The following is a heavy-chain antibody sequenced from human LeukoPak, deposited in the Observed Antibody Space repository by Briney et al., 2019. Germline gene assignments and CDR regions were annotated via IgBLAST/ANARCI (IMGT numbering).Heavy chain of an antibody. CDR3: ARAHIVVVPAAISGWFDP. V-gene: IGHV1-18*01. CDR2: ISAYSGNT. J-gene: IGHJ5*02. D-gene: IGHD2-2*02. CDR1: GYTFTSYG. Sequence: ASVKVSCKASGYTFTSYGISWVRQAPGQGLEWMGWISAYSGNTNYAQKLQGRVTMTTDTSTSTAYMELSSLRSEDTAVYYCARAHIVVVPAAISGWFDPWGQGTLVTVSS.